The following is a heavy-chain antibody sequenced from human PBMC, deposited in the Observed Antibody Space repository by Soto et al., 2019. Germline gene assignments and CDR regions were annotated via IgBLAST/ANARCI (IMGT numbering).Heavy chain of an antibody. CDR3: ARTPRDYYESSGHDKRCVY. CDR1: GYTFTSYG. J-gene: IGHJ4*02. Sequence: QVQLVQSGAEVKQPGASVKVSCKASGYTFTSYGISWVRQAPGQVLERMGWISAYNGNTNYAQKIQGRVTMTTDTSTSTAYMGLRSLRSDDTAVYYCARTPRDYYESSGHDKRCVYGGQGTLVTVSS. D-gene: IGHD3-22*01. CDR2: ISAYNGNT. V-gene: IGHV1-18*04.